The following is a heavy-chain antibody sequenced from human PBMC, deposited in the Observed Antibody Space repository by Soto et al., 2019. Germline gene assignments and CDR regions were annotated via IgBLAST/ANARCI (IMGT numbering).Heavy chain of an antibody. Sequence: QVQLVQSGAEVKKPGASVRVSCQTSAYTFTNYAVSWVRQAPGQGLEWMGWISGDNGNTIYAQKFQGRVTMTTDTSTRKAYMEVRGLRSDDTAVYYCATGLLGYCSGGSCYSDSWGQGTLVTVSS. CDR1: AYTFTNYA. D-gene: IGHD2-15*01. CDR2: ISGDNGNT. CDR3: ATGLLGYCSGGSCYSDS. V-gene: IGHV1-18*01. J-gene: IGHJ4*02.